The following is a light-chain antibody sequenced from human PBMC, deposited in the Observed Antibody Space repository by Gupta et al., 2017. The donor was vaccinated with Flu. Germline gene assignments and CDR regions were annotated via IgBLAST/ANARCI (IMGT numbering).Light chain of an antibody. Sequence: PGTLSVSPGERATLSCRARRVIYGSLAWYQQKPGQGPRLLMSGAVTRAAEIPPRFSGSGSETEFTLTIDSLQSEESAVYYCQQEDNWPSIFGQGTKVDIK. CDR2: GAV. CDR1: RVIYGS. V-gene: IGKV3-15*01. CDR3: QQEDNWPSI. J-gene: IGKJ2*01.